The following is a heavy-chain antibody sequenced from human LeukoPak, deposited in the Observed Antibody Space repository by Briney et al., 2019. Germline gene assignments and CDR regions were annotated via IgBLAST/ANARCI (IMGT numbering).Heavy chain of an antibody. V-gene: IGHV3-30*18. D-gene: IGHD3-9*01. J-gene: IGHJ4*02. CDR3: AKSQGYFDWLSMDY. Sequence: GGSLRLSCAASGFTFSSYGMHWVRQAPGKGLEWVAVISYDGSNKYYADSVKGRFTISRDNSKNTLYLQMNSLRAEDTAVYYCAKSQGYFDWLSMDYWGQGTLVTASS. CDR1: GFTFSSYG. CDR2: ISYDGSNK.